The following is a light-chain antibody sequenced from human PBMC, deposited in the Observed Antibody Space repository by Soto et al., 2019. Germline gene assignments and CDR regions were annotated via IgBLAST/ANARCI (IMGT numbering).Light chain of an antibody. CDR2: DAS. J-gene: IGKJ2*01. V-gene: IGKV1-9*01. CDR3: QQSYSTPWT. CDR1: QGISSY. Sequence: IQLTQSPSSLSASVGDRVTITCRASQGISSYLGWYQQKPGKAPNLLIYDASTLHSGVPSRFSGGGSGTDFTLTISSLQPEDFATYFCQQSYSTPWTFGQGTKLEIK.